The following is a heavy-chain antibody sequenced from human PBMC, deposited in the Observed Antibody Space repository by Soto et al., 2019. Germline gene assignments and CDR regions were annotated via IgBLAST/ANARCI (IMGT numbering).Heavy chain of an antibody. Sequence: NPSETLSLTCTVSGGSVSSGSYYWSWIRQPPGKGLEWIGYISYSGSTNYNPSPKSRVTISVDTSKNQFSLKLSSLTAADTAVYYFAKNTGAARGCYPCGGKGTLVTVSS. CDR1: GGSVSSGSYY. CDR2: ISYSGST. D-gene: IGHD3-10*01. CDR3: AKNTGAARGCYPC. J-gene: IGHJ4*02. V-gene: IGHV4-61*01.